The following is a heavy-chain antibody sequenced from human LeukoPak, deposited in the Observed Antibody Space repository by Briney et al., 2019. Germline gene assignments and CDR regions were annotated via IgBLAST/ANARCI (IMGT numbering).Heavy chain of an antibody. CDR1: GGSISTYY. J-gene: IGHJ6*03. Sequence: SETLSLTCTVSGGSISTYYWSWIRQSAGKGLEWIGRIFSSGSTNYNPSLKSRVTMSVDTSKNQFSLKLSSVTAADTAVYYCARGRRYCSGGSCVRHYNYYYYYYMDVWGKGTTVTVSS. CDR2: IFSSGST. D-gene: IGHD2-15*01. V-gene: IGHV4-4*07. CDR3: ARGRRYCSGGSCVRHYNYYYYYYMDV.